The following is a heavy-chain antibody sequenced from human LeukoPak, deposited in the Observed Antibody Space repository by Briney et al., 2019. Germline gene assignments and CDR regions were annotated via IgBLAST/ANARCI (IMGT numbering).Heavy chain of an antibody. Sequence: ASVKVSCKASGYTFTSYYMHWVRQAPGQGLEWMGIVNPSGGSTSYAQKFQGRVTMTTDTSTSTVYMELSSLRSEDTAVYYCTLLRNYVRWFDPWGQGTLVTVSS. D-gene: IGHD1-7*01. V-gene: IGHV1-46*01. CDR3: TLLRNYVRWFDP. CDR2: VNPSGGST. J-gene: IGHJ5*02. CDR1: GYTFTSYY.